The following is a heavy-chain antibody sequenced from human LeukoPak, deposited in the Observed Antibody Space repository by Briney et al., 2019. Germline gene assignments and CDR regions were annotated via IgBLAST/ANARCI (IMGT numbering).Heavy chain of an antibody. D-gene: IGHD3-9*01. J-gene: IGHJ4*02. CDR1: GGSFSGYY. Sequence: PSETLSLTCAVYGGSFSGYYWSWIRQPPGKGLEWIGEINHSGSTNYNPSLKSRVTISVDTSKNQFSLKLSSVTAADTAVYYCARVPLTGYDYWSQGTLVTVSS. CDR3: ARVPLTGYDY. CDR2: INHSGST. V-gene: IGHV4-34*01.